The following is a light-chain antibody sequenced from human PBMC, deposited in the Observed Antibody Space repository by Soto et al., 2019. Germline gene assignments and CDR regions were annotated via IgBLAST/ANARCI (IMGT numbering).Light chain of an antibody. J-gene: IGKJ5*01. CDR3: QHYNSYSEA. CDR2: KAS. V-gene: IGKV1-5*03. Sequence: DIQMTQSPSSLSASVGDRVTITCRASQTISSWLAWYRQKPGKAPKLLIYKASTLKSGVPSRFSGSGSGTEFTLTISSLQPDDFATYYCQHYNSYSEAFGQGTRLEI. CDR1: QTISSW.